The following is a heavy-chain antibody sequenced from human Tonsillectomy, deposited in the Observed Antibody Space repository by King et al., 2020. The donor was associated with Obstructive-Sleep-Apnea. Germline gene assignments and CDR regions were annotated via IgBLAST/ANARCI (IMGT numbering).Heavy chain of an antibody. Sequence: VQLQQWGAGLLKASETLSLTCAVFSGSFSDYYWSWIRQPPGKGLEWIGEINHSGSTNYNPSLKSRVSISVDTSKTQFSLKLNSVTAADTAVYYCARGSGAAAVNWFDPWGQGTLVTVSS. V-gene: IGHV4-34*01. D-gene: IGHD6-13*01. CDR2: INHSGST. CDR3: ARGSGAAAVNWFDP. J-gene: IGHJ5*02. CDR1: SGSFSDYY.